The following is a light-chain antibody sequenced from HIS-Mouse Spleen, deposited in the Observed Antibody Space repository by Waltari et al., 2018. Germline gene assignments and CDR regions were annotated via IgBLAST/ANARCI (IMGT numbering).Light chain of an antibody. CDR3: CSYAGSSTWV. J-gene: IGLJ3*02. V-gene: IGLV2-23*01. CDR1: IRHVGSYNL. CDR2: EGS. Sequence: QSALTQPASVSGSPGQSLTFSCPVTIRHVGSYNLFSWYQQHPGKAPKLMIYEGSKRPSGVSNRFSGSKSGNTASLTISGLQAEDEADYYCCSYAGSSTWVFGGGTKLTVL.